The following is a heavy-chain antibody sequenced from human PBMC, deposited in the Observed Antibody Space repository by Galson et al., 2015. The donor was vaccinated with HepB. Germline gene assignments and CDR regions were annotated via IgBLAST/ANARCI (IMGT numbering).Heavy chain of an antibody. CDR1: GGSVSSGSYY. CDR2: IYYSGST. Sequence: ETLSLTCTVSGGSVSSGSYYWSWVRQPPGKGLEWIGYIYYSGSTNYNPSLKSRVTISVDTSKNQFSLKLSSVTAADTAVYYCARDSAGDYEDYYYYGMDVWGQGTTVTVSS. CDR3: ARDSAGDYEDYYYYGMDV. D-gene: IGHD4-17*01. V-gene: IGHV4-61*01. J-gene: IGHJ6*02.